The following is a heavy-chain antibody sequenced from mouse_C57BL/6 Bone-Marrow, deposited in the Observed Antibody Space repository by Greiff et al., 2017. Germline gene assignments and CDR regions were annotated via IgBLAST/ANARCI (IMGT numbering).Heavy chain of an antibody. CDR2: IYPGGGYT. CDR3: ARSFYYYGSPYWYFDV. Sequence: VQLQQSGAELVRPGTSVKMSCKASGYTFTNYWIGWAKQRPGHGLEWIGDIYPGGGYTNYNEKLKGKATMTADKSSSTAYMQFSSLTSEDSAIYYCARSFYYYGSPYWYFDVWGTGTTVTVSS. CDR1: GYTFTNYW. D-gene: IGHD1-1*01. J-gene: IGHJ1*03. V-gene: IGHV1-63*01.